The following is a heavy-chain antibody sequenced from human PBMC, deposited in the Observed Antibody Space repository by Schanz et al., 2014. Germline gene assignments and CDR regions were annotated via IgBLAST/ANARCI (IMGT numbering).Heavy chain of an antibody. CDR1: GGSISSFY. CDR3: ARDRGYDFSFDP. D-gene: IGHD3-3*01. V-gene: IGHV4-4*07. Sequence: QVQLQESGPGLVKSSETLSLTCTVSGGSISSFYWGWIRQPAGKGLEWIGRIYTSGSTNYNPSLKSRVTMSLDTSKNRFALKLSSVTAADTAVYYCARDRGYDFSFDPWGQGTLVTVSS. J-gene: IGHJ5*02. CDR2: IYTSGST.